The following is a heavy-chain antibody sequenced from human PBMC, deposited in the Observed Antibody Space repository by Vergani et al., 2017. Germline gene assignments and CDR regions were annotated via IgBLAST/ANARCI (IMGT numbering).Heavy chain of an antibody. CDR2: INWNSDSI. Sequence: LVESGGGLVQPGGSLRLSCAASSFSVSSHYMTWVRQAPGKGLEWVSGINWNSDSIAYADSVKGRFTISRDNARNTLYLQMNSLRAEDTAMYYCAVELGTSWGQGTLVTVSS. CDR1: SFSVSSHY. CDR3: AVELGTS. J-gene: IGHJ5*02. V-gene: IGHV3-74*02. D-gene: IGHD1-7*01.